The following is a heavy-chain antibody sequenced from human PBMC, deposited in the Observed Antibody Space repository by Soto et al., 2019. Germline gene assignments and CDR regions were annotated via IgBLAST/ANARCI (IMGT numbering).Heavy chain of an antibody. CDR2: MNPNSGNT. D-gene: IGHD3-3*01. CDR1: GYTFTSYD. V-gene: IGHV1-8*01. Sequence: QVQLVQSGAEVKKPGASVKVSCKASGYTFTSYDINWVRQATGQGLEWMGWMNPNSGNTGYAQKFQGRVTMTRNTSISTAFMELSSLRSEDTAVYYCARAYHGGTILGVVIIRRGWFDPWGQGTLVTVSS. CDR3: ARAYHGGTILGVVIIRRGWFDP. J-gene: IGHJ5*02.